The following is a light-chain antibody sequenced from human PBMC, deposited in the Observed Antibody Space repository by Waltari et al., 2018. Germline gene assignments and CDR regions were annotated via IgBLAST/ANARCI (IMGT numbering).Light chain of an antibody. Sequence: SYELTQPPAVSVSPGQTASITCSGDKLGDKFVCWYQQKAAQSPLLVIYQDVKRPSGIPERFTGSNSGNTATLTISGTQAMDEADYYCQSWDSGTVFGGGTKLTVL. V-gene: IGLV3-1*01. CDR3: QSWDSGTV. CDR1: KLGDKF. CDR2: QDV. J-gene: IGLJ2*01.